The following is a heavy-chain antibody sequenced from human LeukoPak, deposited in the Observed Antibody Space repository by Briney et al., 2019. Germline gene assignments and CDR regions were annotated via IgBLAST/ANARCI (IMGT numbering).Heavy chain of an antibody. CDR2: ISAYNGNT. CDR3: ARGSGPLWFGELYAFDI. Sequence: ASVKVSCKASGYTFTSYGISWVRQAPGQGLEWMGWISAYNGNTNYAQKLQGRVTMTTDTSTSTAYMELRSLRSDDTAVCYCARGSGPLWFGELYAFDIWGQGTMVTVSS. CDR1: GYTFTSYG. J-gene: IGHJ3*02. V-gene: IGHV1-18*01. D-gene: IGHD3-10*01.